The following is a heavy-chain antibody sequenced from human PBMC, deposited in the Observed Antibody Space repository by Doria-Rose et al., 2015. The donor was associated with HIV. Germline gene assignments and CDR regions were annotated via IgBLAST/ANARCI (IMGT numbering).Heavy chain of an antibody. D-gene: IGHD6-13*01. CDR1: GVSLSSPGMG. V-gene: IGHV2-26*01. CDR3: ARIKSSRWYHKYYFDF. CDR2: IFSDDVR. Sequence: QITLKGSGPVLVKPTETLTLACTVSGVSLSSPGMGVSWIRQPPGKALEWLANIFSDDVRSYNTSLMSRLTISRGTSKSQVVLTMTDMDPVDTATYYCARIKSSRWYHKYYFDFWGQGTLVIVS. J-gene: IGHJ4*02.